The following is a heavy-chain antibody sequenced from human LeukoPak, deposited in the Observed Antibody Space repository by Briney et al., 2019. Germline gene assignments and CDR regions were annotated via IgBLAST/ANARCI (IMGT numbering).Heavy chain of an antibody. CDR2: IIPIFGTA. D-gene: IGHD2-2*02. Sequence: ASVKVSFKASGGGFSSYAITLVRQAPGQGLEWMGGIIPIFGTANSAQTFQGRVTITADESTSTAYMELSSLRSEDTAVYYCARDGPCSSTSCYSIDYWGQGTLVTVAS. J-gene: IGHJ4*02. CDR3: ARDGPCSSTSCYSIDY. V-gene: IGHV1-69*13. CDR1: GGGFSSYA.